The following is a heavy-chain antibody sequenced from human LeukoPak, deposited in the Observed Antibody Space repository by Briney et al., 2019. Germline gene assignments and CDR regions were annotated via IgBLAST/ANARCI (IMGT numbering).Heavy chain of an antibody. CDR1: GGSISSSSYY. CDR3: ARHDLSMVRGAPYYFDY. CDR2: IYFSGST. J-gene: IGHJ4*02. V-gene: IGHV4-39*01. D-gene: IGHD3-10*01. Sequence: PSETLSLTCTVSGGSISSSSYYWGWIRQPPGKGLEWIGSIYFSGSTYYNPSLKSRVTISVDTSKNQFSLKLSSVTAADTAVYYCARHDLSMVRGAPYYFDYWGQGTLVTVSS.